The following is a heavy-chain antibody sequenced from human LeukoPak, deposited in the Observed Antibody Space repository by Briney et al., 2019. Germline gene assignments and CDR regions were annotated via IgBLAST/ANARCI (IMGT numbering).Heavy chain of an antibody. D-gene: IGHD5-12*01. CDR1: GYTFTGYY. CDR3: ARDSSGYDAAYFDY. Sequence: ASVKVSCKASGYTFTGYYMHWVRQAPGQGLEWMGWINPNSGGTNYAQKFQGRVTMTRDTSTSTAYMELSRLRSDDTAVYYCARDSSGYDAAYFDYWGQGTLVTVSS. CDR2: INPNSGGT. V-gene: IGHV1-2*02. J-gene: IGHJ4*02.